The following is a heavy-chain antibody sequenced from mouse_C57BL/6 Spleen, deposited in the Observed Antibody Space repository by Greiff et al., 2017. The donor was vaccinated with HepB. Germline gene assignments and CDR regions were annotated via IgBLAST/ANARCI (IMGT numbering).Heavy chain of an antibody. J-gene: IGHJ2*01. CDR3: ARGDSSGYDLDD. CDR2: IYPSDSET. CDR1: GYTFTSYW. Sequence: QVQLQQPGAELVRPGSSVKLSCKASGYTFTSYWMDWVKQRPGQGLEWIGNIYPSDSETHYNQKFKDKATLTVDKSSSTAYMQLSSLTSEDSAVYYCARGDSSGYDLDDGGQGTTLTVSS. V-gene: IGHV1-61*01. D-gene: IGHD3-2*02.